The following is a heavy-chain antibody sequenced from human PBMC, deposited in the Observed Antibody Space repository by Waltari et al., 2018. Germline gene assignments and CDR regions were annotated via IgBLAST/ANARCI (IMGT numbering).Heavy chain of an antibody. Sequence: QVQLVESGGGVVQPGRSLRLSCAASGFTFSSYAMHWVRQAPGKGLGWVAVKSYDGSNKYYADSVKGRFTISRDNSKNTLYLQMNSLRAEDTAVYYCAKCYGSGSCDAFDIWGQGTMVTVSS. CDR3: AKCYGSGSCDAFDI. CDR1: GFTFSSYA. J-gene: IGHJ3*02. CDR2: KSYDGSNK. V-gene: IGHV3-30-3*01. D-gene: IGHD3-10*01.